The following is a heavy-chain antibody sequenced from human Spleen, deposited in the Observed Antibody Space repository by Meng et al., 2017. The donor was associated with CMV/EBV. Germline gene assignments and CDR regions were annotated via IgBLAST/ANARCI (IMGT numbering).Heavy chain of an antibody. J-gene: IGHJ5*02. V-gene: IGHV1-18*01. CDR2: ISAYNGNT. D-gene: IGHD6-19*01. CDR1: GYTFTSYG. CDR3: VRDSSGWFDP. Sequence: QLQRVLPGAVVKMPGPAMKVSCKTSGYTFTSYGISWVRQAPGQGLEWMGWISAYNGNTNYAQKLQGRVTMTTDTSTSTAYMELRSLRSDDTAVYYCVRDSSGWFDPWGQGTLVTVSS.